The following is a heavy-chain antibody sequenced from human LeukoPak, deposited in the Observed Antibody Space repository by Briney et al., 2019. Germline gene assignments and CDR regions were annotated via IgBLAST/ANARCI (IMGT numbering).Heavy chain of an antibody. Sequence: SETLSLTCTVSGGSISSYYWSWIRQPPGKGLEWIGYIYYSGSTYYNPSLKSRVTISVDTSKNQFSLKLSSVTAADTAVYYCARSLRAGGYSYGYAFDYWGQGTLVTVSS. CDR2: IYYSGST. CDR3: ARSLRAGGYSYGYAFDY. CDR1: GGSISSYY. D-gene: IGHD5-18*01. J-gene: IGHJ4*02. V-gene: IGHV4-59*12.